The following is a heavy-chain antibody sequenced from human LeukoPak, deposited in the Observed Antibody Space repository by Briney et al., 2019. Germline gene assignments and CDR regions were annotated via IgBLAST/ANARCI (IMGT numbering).Heavy chain of an antibody. CDR1: GASISSSSYY. D-gene: IGHD6-13*01. Sequence: RTSETLSLTCTVSGASISSSSYYWGWIRQPPGKGLEWIGSIYYSGSTHYNPSLKSRVTISVDTSKNQFSLRLNSVTAADTAVYYCATYSSSWYYFEYWGQGTLVTVSS. CDR3: ATYSSSWYYFEY. V-gene: IGHV4-39*01. CDR2: IYYSGST. J-gene: IGHJ4*02.